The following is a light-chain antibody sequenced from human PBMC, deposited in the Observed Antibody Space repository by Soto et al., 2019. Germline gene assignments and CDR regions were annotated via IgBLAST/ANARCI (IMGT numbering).Light chain of an antibody. CDR3: QQYGRPPRAT. CDR1: QSVNSGY. J-gene: IGKJ5*01. V-gene: IGKV3-20*01. Sequence: DTVLTQSPGTLSLSPGERATLSCRASQSVNSGYIAWYQVKPGQAPRLLIYEASSRATGIPDRFSGGGSGTDFTLSISKVEPEDFAVYYCQQYGRPPRATFGQGTRLEIK. CDR2: EAS.